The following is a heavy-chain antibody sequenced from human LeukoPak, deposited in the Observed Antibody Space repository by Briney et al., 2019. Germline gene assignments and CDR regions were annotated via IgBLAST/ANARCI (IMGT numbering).Heavy chain of an antibody. D-gene: IGHD5-12*01. Sequence: GRSLRLSCAASGFTFSSYGMHWVRQAPGKGLEWVAVIWYDGSNKYYADSVKGRFTISRDNSKNTLYLQMNSLRAEDTAVYYCARRGPTSGYDGCDYWGQGTLVTVSS. CDR3: ARRGPTSGYDGCDY. CDR2: IWYDGSNK. CDR1: GFTFSSYG. V-gene: IGHV3-33*08. J-gene: IGHJ4*02.